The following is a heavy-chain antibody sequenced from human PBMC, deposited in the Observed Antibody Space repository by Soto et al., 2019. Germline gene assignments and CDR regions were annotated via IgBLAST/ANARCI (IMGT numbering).Heavy chain of an antibody. J-gene: IGHJ6*03. CDR3: ARDVYDILTKSPDYYYYMDV. CDR1: GFTVSSNY. V-gene: IGHV3-53*04. CDR2: IYSGGST. D-gene: IGHD3-9*01. Sequence: GGSLRLSCAASGFTVSSNYMSWVRQAPGKGLEWVSVIYSGGSTYYADSVKGRFTISRHNSKNTLYLQMNSLRAEDTAVYYCARDVYDILTKSPDYYYYMDVWGKGTTVTVSS.